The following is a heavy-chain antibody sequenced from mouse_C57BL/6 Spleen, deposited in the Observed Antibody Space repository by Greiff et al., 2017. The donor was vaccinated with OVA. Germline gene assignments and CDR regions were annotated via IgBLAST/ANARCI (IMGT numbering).Heavy chain of an antibody. J-gene: IGHJ2*01. D-gene: IGHD4-1*01. CDR2: IYPGDGDT. CDR3: ARTALRYELGPFDY. Sequence: QVQLQQSGPELVKPGASVKISCKASGYAFSSSWMNWVKQRPGKGLEWIGRIYPGDGDTNSNGKFKGKATLTADKSSSTAYMQLSSLTSEDSAVYFGARTALRYELGPFDYWGQGTTLTVAS. CDR1: GYAFSSSW. V-gene: IGHV1-82*01.